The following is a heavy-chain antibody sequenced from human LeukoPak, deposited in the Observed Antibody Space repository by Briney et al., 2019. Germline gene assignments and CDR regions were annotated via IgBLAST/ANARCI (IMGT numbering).Heavy chain of an antibody. V-gene: IGHV1-18*01. CDR1: GYTFTSYG. CDR3: ASRRWELLDDAFDI. J-gene: IGHJ3*02. Sequence: ASVKVSCKASGYTFTSYGISWVRRAPGQGLEWSGLISAYNGNTNYAQKLQGRVTMTTDTSASTAYMELRSLRSDDTAVYYCASRRWELLDDAFDIWGQGTMVTVSS. CDR2: ISAYNGNT. D-gene: IGHD1-26*01.